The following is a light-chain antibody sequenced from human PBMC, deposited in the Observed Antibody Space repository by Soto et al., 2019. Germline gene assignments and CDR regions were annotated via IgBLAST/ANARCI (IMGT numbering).Light chain of an antibody. CDR3: QHYKSYPWT. CDR1: QSISSW. CDR2: KAS. V-gene: IGKV1-5*03. J-gene: IGKJ1*01. Sequence: DIQMTQSPSTLSASVGDRVTITCRASQSISSWLAWYQQKPGKAPKFLMYKASNLESGVPSRFSGSGSETEFTLTISSLQPDDFAIYYCQHYKSYPWTFGQGTTGDIK.